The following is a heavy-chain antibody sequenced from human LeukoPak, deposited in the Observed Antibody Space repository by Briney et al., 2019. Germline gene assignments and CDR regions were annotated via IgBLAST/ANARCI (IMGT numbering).Heavy chain of an antibody. J-gene: IGHJ5*02. V-gene: IGHV1-18*04. CDR3: ARELAGTAINWFDP. CDR1: GYTFTSHG. CDR2: ISAYSGKT. Sequence: AASVKVSCKASGYTFTSHGISWVRQAPGQGLEWMGWISAYSGKTKYAEKFQGRVTMTTDTSTSIVYMELRSLRSDDTAVYYCARELAGTAINWFDPWGQGTLVTVSS. D-gene: IGHD6-19*01.